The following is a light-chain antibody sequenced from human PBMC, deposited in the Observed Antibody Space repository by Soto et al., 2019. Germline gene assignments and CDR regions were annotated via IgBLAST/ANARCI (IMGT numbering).Light chain of an antibody. CDR2: GVS. CDR1: HSVNSH. Sequence: MMLTQSPATLSVSTGERVTLSCRTSHSVNSHVAWYHVKPGQAPRLLLYGVSTRAAGMPVRLSGSGSGTKFSLTISNMQSDDFATYYCLQYNGYCRTFGHGTKVDIK. CDR3: LQYNGYCRT. J-gene: IGKJ1*01. V-gene: IGKV3-15*01.